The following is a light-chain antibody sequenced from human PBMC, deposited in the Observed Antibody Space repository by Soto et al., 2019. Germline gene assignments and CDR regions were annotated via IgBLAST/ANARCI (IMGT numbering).Light chain of an antibody. CDR3: AAWDDSLSAVV. J-gene: IGLJ2*01. V-gene: IGLV1-47*01. Sequence: QAVVTQPPSASGTPGQRVTISCSGSSSNIGSNYVYWYQQLPGTGPKLLIYRNNQRPSGVPDRFSGSKSGTSASLAISGLRSEDEADYYCAAWDDSLSAVVFGGGTKLTVL. CDR2: RNN. CDR1: SSNIGSNY.